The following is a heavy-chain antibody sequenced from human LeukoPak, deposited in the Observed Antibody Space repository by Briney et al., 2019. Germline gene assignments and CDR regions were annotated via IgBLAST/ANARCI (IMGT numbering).Heavy chain of an antibody. CDR3: ARDLNTDDYVWGSYRPAYYFDY. Sequence: PGGSLRLSCAASGFTFSSYSMNWVRQAPGKGLEWVSSISSSSSYIYYADSVKGRFTISRDNSKNSLYLQMNSLRAADTAVYYGARDLNTDDYVWGSYRPAYYFDYWGQGTLVTVSS. CDR2: ISSSSSYI. V-gene: IGHV3-21*01. J-gene: IGHJ4*02. D-gene: IGHD3-16*02. CDR1: GFTFSSYS.